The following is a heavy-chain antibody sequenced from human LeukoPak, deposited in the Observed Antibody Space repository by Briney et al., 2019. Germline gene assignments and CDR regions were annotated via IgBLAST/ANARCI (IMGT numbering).Heavy chain of an antibody. CDR1: GFTFSSYA. CDR2: ISGSGGST. CDR3: ARGEIYYDFWSGYYLDTFDY. V-gene: IGHV3-23*01. D-gene: IGHD3-3*01. J-gene: IGHJ4*02. Sequence: GGSLRLSCAASGFTFSSYAMSWVRQAPGKGLEWVSAISGSGGSTYYADSVKGRFTISRDNSKNALYLQMNSLRAEDTAVYYCARGEIYYDFWSGYYLDTFDYWGQGTLVTVSS.